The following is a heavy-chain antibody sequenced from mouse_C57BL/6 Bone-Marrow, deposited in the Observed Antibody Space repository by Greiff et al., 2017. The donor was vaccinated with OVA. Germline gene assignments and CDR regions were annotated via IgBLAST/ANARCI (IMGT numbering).Heavy chain of an antibody. CDR1: GYTFTDHT. Sequence: SDAELVKPGASVKISCKVSGYTFTDHTIHWMKQRPEQGLEWIGYIYPRDGSTKYNEKFKGKATMTADKSSSTAYMQLNSLTSAYSAVYVCARSLFYWYFDVWGTGTTVTVSS. J-gene: IGHJ1*03. CDR3: ARSLFYWYFDV. V-gene: IGHV1-78*01. CDR2: IYPRDGST.